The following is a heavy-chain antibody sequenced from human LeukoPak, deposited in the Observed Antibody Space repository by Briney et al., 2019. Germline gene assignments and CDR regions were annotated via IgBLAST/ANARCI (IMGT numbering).Heavy chain of an antibody. D-gene: IGHD4-17*01. CDR2: INPDGSSS. V-gene: IGHV3-74*01. Sequence: GGSLRLSCAASGFTFSTYSMNWVRQAPGKGLVWVSRINPDGSSSGYADSVKGRFTISRDNAKNTLYVQMNSLRAEDTAVYYCTRDIYGPGDYWGQGTLVAVSS. CDR1: GFTFSTYS. J-gene: IGHJ4*02. CDR3: TRDIYGPGDY.